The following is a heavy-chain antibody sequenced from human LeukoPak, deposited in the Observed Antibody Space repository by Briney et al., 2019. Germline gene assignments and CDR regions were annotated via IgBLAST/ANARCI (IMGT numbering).Heavy chain of an antibody. J-gene: IGHJ5*02. CDR1: GASMNSLDYY. CDR2: IYSSGYA. D-gene: IGHD3-16*01. V-gene: IGHV4-31*03. CDR3: ARGSPAYLGWRSPQVDT. Sequence: SQTLSLTCSASGASMNSLDYYWTWIRQHPGKGLEWVGTIYSSGYAYYNPSLRSRLTISIDTSKRQFSLNLSSVTAADTAVYSCARGSPAYLGWRSPQVDTWGQGTLVTVSS.